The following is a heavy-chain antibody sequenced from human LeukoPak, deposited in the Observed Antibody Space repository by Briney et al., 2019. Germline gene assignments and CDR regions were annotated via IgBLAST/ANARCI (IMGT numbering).Heavy chain of an antibody. Sequence: SEALSLTCTVSGGSISSGDYYWTWIRQHPGKGLEWIGYIYYTGSTYYNPSLRSRVTMSVDTSKNQFSLNLNSVTAADTAVYYCARGDSSGAENAFDIWGQGTMVTVSS. J-gene: IGHJ3*02. V-gene: IGHV4-31*03. CDR1: GGSISSGDYY. D-gene: IGHD3-22*01. CDR2: IYYTGST. CDR3: ARGDSSGAENAFDI.